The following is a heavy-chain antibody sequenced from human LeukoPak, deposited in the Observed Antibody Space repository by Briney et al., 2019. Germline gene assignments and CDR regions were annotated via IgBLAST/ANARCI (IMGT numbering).Heavy chain of an antibody. CDR1: GFTFDDYA. V-gene: IGHV3-9*01. CDR3: AKDIFVRRSYYYYMDV. D-gene: IGHD3-10*02. CDR2: TSWNSGSL. Sequence: GRSLRLSCAASGFTFDDYAMHWVRQAPGKGLEWVSGTSWNSGSLGYADSVKGRFTISRDNAKNSLYLQMNSLRAEDTALYYCAKDIFVRRSYYYYMDVWGKGTTVTVSS. J-gene: IGHJ6*03.